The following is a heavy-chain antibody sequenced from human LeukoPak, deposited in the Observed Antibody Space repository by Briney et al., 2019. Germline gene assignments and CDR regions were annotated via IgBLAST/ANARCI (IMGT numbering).Heavy chain of an antibody. J-gene: IGHJ5*02. CDR1: GFTFSSYA. D-gene: IGHD3-10*01. Sequence: GGSLRLSCAASGFTFSSYAMHRVRQAPGKGLEWVAVISYDGSNKYYADSVKGRFTISRDNSKNTLYLQMNSLRAEDTAVYYCARSGLLWFGELLSWFDPWGQGTLVTVSS. CDR3: ARSGLLWFGELLSWFDP. V-gene: IGHV3-30*04. CDR2: ISYDGSNK.